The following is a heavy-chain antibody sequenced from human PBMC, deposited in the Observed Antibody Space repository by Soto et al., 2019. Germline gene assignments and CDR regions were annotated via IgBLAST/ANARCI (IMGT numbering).Heavy chain of an antibody. CDR1: GGSISGYS. Sequence: SETLSLTCTVSGGSISGYSWSWVRQPPGKGLEWIGYIFYRGSTNYNPSLKSRVTISVDTSKNQFSLKLGSVTAADTAVYYCASLVAGYSYGHFDYWGQGTLVTVSS. CDR2: IFYRGST. V-gene: IGHV4-59*01. CDR3: ASLVAGYSYGHFDY. D-gene: IGHD5-18*01. J-gene: IGHJ4*02.